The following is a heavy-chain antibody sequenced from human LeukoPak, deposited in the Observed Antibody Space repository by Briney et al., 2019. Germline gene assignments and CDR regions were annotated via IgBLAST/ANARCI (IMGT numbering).Heavy chain of an antibody. Sequence: SETLSLTCTVSGGSISSSSYYWGWIRQPPGKGLEWIGSIYYSGSTYYNPSLKSRVTISVDTSKNQFSLKLSSVTAADTAVYYCARDGQWLGGGEFDYWGQGTLVTVSS. CDR1: GGSISSSSYY. CDR2: IYYSGST. D-gene: IGHD6-19*01. J-gene: IGHJ4*02. CDR3: ARDGQWLGGGEFDY. V-gene: IGHV4-39*07.